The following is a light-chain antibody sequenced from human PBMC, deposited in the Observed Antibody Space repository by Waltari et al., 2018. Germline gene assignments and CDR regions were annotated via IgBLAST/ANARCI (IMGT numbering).Light chain of an antibody. V-gene: IGLV3-1*01. J-gene: IGLJ2*01. Sequence: SFELTQSPSVSVSLGQTATITCAGDPLGSKYVNWYKQKPGQSPVLVVYHDNRRPSWIPERFSGSNSGSTATLIISGTQAMDEADYYCQAWDSTTAVFGGGTKLTVL. CDR1: PLGSKY. CDR3: QAWDSTTAV. CDR2: HDN.